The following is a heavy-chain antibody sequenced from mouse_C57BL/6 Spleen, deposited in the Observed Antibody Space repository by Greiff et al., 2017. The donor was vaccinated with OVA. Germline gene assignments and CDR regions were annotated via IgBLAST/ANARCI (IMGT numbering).Heavy chain of an antibody. J-gene: IGHJ4*01. CDR3: ARPYGSSYDYAMDY. CDR1: GYAFSSYW. CDR2: IYPGDGDT. V-gene: IGHV1-80*01. D-gene: IGHD1-1*01. Sequence: QVQLKQSGAELVKPGASVKISCKASGYAFSSYWMNWVKQRPGKGLEWIGQIYPGDGDTNYNGKFKGKDTLTADKSSSTAYMQLSSLTSEDSAVYFCARPYGSSYDYAMDYWGQGTSVTVSS.